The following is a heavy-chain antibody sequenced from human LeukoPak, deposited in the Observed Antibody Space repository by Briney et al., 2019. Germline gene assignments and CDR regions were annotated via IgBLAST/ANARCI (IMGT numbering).Heavy chain of an antibody. Sequence: GGSLRLSCTTSGFSFSSYAMNWVRQAPGRGLEWVSTISGSGVSTYYADSVKGRFTSSRDNSENTLFLQMNGLRADDTALYSGAKADCNSGNCPTDNWGQGTLVTVSS. D-gene: IGHD2-15*01. CDR2: ISGSGVST. V-gene: IGHV3-23*01. CDR3: AKADCNSGNCPTDN. J-gene: IGHJ4*02. CDR1: GFSFSSYA.